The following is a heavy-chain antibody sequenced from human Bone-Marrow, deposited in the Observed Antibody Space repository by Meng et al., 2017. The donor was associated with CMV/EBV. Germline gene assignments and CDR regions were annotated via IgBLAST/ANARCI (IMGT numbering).Heavy chain of an antibody. Sequence: GGSLRLSCAASGFTFSSYAMHWVRQAPGKGLEWVANIKQDGSEKYYVDSVKGRFTISRDNAKNSLYLQMNSLRAEDTAVYYCARGKRGFDPWGQGNLVTGSS. CDR1: GFTFSSYA. V-gene: IGHV3-7*01. J-gene: IGHJ5*02. CDR3: ARGKRGFDP. CDR2: IKQDGSEK.